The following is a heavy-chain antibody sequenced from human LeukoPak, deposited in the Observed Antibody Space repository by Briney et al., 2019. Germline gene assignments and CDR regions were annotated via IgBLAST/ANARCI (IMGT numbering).Heavy chain of an antibody. D-gene: IGHD1-26*01. V-gene: IGHV3-66*01. J-gene: IGHJ4*02. CDR2: IYSGGST. CDR1: GFTVSSNY. Sequence: GGSLRLSCAASGFTVSSNYMSWVRQAPGKGLEWVSVIYSGGSTYYADSVKGRFTISRDNSKNILYLQMDSLRAEDTSVYYWARLLVGVTCFWGQGTLVTVSS. CDR3: ARLLVGVTCF.